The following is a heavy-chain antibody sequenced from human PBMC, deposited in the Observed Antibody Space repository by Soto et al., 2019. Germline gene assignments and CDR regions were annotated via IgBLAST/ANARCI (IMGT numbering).Heavy chain of an antibody. CDR2: IYYSGST. CDR3: ARSIAAAGTFGDY. J-gene: IGHJ4*02. D-gene: IGHD6-13*01. Sequence: PSETLSLTCTVSGGSISSYYWSWIRQPPGKGLEWIGYIYYSGSTNYNPSLKSRVTISVDTSKNQFSLKLSSVTAADTAVYYCARSIAAAGTFGDYWGQGTLVTVSS. V-gene: IGHV4-59*01. CDR1: GGSISSYY.